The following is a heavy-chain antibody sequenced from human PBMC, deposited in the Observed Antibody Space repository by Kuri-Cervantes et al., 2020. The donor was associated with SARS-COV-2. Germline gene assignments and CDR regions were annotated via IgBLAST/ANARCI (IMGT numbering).Heavy chain of an antibody. CDR2: ITGSGGST. CDR1: GFSFSTNA. V-gene: IGHV3-23*01. D-gene: IGHD3-9*01. J-gene: IGHJ5*02. CDR3: AKDHGPGILTNWYDA. Sequence: GESLKISCAASGFSFSTNAMSWVRQAPGKGLEWVSTITGSGGSTFYADSVKGRFTNSRDNSKNTVFPQLSSLRDEDTAFYYGAKDHGPGILTNWYDAWGQGALVTVSS.